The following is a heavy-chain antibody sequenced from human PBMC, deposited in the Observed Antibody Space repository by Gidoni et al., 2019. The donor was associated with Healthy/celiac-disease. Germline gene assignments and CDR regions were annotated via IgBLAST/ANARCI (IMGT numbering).Heavy chain of an antibody. Sequence: QVQLVQSGAEVKKPGASVKVSCKASGYTFTSYAMHWVRPAPGQRLEWMGWINAGNGNTKYSQKFQGRVTITRDTSASTAYMELCSLRSEDTAVYYCARGPLELPFDYWGQGTLVTVSS. CDR1: GYTFTSYA. CDR3: ARGPLELPFDY. V-gene: IGHV1-3*01. J-gene: IGHJ4*02. CDR2: INAGNGNT. D-gene: IGHD1-7*01.